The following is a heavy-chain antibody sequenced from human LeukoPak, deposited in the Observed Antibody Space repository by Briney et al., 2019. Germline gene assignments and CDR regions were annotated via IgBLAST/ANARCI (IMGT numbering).Heavy chain of an antibody. CDR1: GFTFSDYG. CDR3: MRASGSFDY. CDR2: IWSDGSNK. V-gene: IGHV3-33*01. D-gene: IGHD3-10*01. J-gene: IGHJ4*02. Sequence: GGSLRLSCAASGFTFSDYGIHWVRRAPGKGLEWVAVIWSDGSNKYYADSVKGRFTISRDNSRKTLYLQMNSLRAEDTAVYYCMRASGSFDYWGQGTLATVSS.